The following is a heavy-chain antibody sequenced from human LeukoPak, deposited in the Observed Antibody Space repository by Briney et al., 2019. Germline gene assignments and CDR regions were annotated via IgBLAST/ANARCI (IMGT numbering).Heavy chain of an antibody. CDR1: GLTFSSYS. CDR3: ARDPRGYDSSGYSDY. D-gene: IGHD3-22*01. CDR2: ISSSSSYI. Sequence: GGSLRLSCAASGLTFSSYSMNWVRQAPGKGLEWVSSISSSSSYIYYADSVKGRFTISRDNAKNSLYLQMNSLRAEDTAVYYCARDPRGYDSSGYSDYWGQGTLVTVSS. V-gene: IGHV3-21*01. J-gene: IGHJ4*02.